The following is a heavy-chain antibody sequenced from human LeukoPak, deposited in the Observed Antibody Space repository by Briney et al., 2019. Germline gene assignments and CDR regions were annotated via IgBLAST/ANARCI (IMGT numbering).Heavy chain of an antibody. CDR3: AKRLYYGSRGPFDY. Sequence: GGSLRLSCAASGFTFSSCTMSWVRQAPGKGLEWVSGITSSGTHTYYVDSVKGRFTISRDNSKNMLYVQMTSLRAEDTAVYYCAKRLYYGSRGPFDYWGQGTLVTVSS. CDR2: ITSSGTHT. CDR1: GFTFSSCT. V-gene: IGHV3-23*01. J-gene: IGHJ4*02. D-gene: IGHD3-10*01.